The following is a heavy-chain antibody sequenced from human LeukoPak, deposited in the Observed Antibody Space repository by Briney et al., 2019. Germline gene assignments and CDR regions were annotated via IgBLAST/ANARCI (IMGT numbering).Heavy chain of an antibody. Sequence: GGSLRLSCEASGFTFSSYAMSWVRQAPGKGLEWVSAIRGSGGSTYYADSVKGRFTISRDNSKNTLYLQMNSLRAEDTAVYYCAKPPRTTRSSYYDSSPIGWFEYWGQGTLVTVSS. CDR2: IRGSGGST. J-gene: IGHJ4*02. V-gene: IGHV3-23*01. CDR1: GFTFSSYA. D-gene: IGHD3-22*01. CDR3: AKPPRTTRSSYYDSSPIGWFEY.